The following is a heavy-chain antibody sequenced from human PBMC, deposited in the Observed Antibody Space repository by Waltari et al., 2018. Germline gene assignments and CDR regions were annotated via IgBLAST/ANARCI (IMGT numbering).Heavy chain of an antibody. Sequence: EVQLVQSGAEVKKQGESRKIYCTGSGYSFTSYWIGWVRQIPGKGLAWMGISLPVCADTSNRPPVHDQVSISADKSISTPYLQRSSLMASYTSMYYCAIHVALRWYHDAFDIWGQGTMVTVSS. CDR1: GYSFTSYW. CDR3: AIHVALRWYHDAFDI. D-gene: IGHD4-17*01. CDR2: SLPVCADT. J-gene: IGHJ3*02. V-gene: IGHV5-51*01.